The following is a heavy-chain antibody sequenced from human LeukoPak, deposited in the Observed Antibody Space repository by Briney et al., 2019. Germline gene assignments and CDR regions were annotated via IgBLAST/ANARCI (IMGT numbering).Heavy chain of an antibody. Sequence: SGGSLRLSCAASGFTFSRYGIHWVRQAPGKGLEWVAVISYDGSNKYYADSVEGRFTISRDNSRNTLSLQMNGLRAEDTAVYYCAKGSYDSSGYHLDYWGQGTLVTVSS. CDR2: ISYDGSNK. V-gene: IGHV3-30*18. CDR3: AKGSYDSSGYHLDY. CDR1: GFTFSRYG. J-gene: IGHJ4*02. D-gene: IGHD3-22*01.